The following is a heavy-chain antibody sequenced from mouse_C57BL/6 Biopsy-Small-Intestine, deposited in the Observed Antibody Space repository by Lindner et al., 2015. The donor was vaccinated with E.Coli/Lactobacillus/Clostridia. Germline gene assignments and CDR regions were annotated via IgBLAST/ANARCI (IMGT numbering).Heavy chain of an antibody. CDR1: GYAFSSSW. CDR2: IYPGDGDT. D-gene: IGHD4-1*01. V-gene: IGHV1-82*01. J-gene: IGHJ2*01. CDR3: ARETLTFDY. Sequence: VQLQESGPELVKPGASVKISCKASGYAFSSSWMNWVKQRPGKGLEWIGRIYPGDGDTNYNGKFKGKATLTADKSSITAYMQLSSLTSEDSAVYFCARETLTFDYWGQGTTLTVSS.